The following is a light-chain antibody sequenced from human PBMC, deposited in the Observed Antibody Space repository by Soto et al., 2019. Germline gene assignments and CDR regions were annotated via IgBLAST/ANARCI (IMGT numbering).Light chain of an antibody. Sequence: QSVLTQPASVSGSPGQSITISCTGTSSDVGGYNYVSWYQQHPDKAPKLMIYEVTNRPSGVSFRFSGSKSGITASLTISGLQPEDEADYYCSSYTSTSTLYVFGTGTKLTVL. CDR3: SSYTSTSTLYV. CDR2: EVT. V-gene: IGLV2-14*01. J-gene: IGLJ1*01. CDR1: SSDVGGYNY.